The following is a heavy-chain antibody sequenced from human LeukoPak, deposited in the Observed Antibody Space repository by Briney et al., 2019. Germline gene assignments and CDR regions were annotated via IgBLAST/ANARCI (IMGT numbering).Heavy chain of an antibody. CDR3: ARYVSSLPGFDY. CDR1: GGSFSGYY. D-gene: IGHD3-16*01. Sequence: SETLSLTCAVYGGSFSGYYWSWIRQPPGKGLEWIGEINHSGSTNYNPSLKSRVTISVDTSKNQFSLKLSSVTAADTAVYYCARYVSSLPGFDYWGQGTLVTVSS. CDR2: INHSGST. J-gene: IGHJ4*02. V-gene: IGHV4-34*01.